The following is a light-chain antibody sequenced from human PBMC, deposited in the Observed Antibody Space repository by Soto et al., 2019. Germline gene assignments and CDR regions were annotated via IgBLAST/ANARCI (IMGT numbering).Light chain of an antibody. CDR2: GAS. CDR1: QSVSSSS. J-gene: IGKJ1*01. Sequence: EIVLTQSPGSLSLSPGERATLSCRASQSVSSSSLAWYQQKPGQAPRVLIYGASTRATGIPDRFSGSGSGIDFTLTISRLEPADFAVYYCQQYGTSPTWTFGQGTKVEIK. V-gene: IGKV3-20*01. CDR3: QQYGTSPTWT.